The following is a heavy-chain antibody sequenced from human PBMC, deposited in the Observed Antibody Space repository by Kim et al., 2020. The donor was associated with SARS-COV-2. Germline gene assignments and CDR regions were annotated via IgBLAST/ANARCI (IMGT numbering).Heavy chain of an antibody. J-gene: IGHJ6*02. D-gene: IGHD1-7*01. CDR1: GFRLGDYT. CDR2: IRDRPHGEST. Sequence: GGSLRLSCAASGFRLGDYTVTWFRRAPGKGLEWVGFIRDRPHGESTDYAASVKDRFTLSRDDSEGVAYLQMNTLQTDDTAVYYCSRDGTFTAGTSVRDYSFAMDLWGQGTTVIVSS. CDR3: SRDGTFTAGTSVRDYSFAMDL. V-gene: IGHV3-49*03.